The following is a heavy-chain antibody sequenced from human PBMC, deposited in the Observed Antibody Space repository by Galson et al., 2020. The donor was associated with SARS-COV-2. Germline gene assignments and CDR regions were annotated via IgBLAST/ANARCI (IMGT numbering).Heavy chain of an antibody. CDR3: ARDRGIAAAGYYYYYGMDV. Sequence: SQTLSLTCTVSGGSISSYYWSWIRQPPGKGLEWIGYIYYSGSTNYNTSLKSRVTMSVDTSKNQFSLKLISVTAADTAVYYCARDRGIAAAGYYYYYGMDVGGQGTTVTVSS. J-gene: IGHJ6*02. D-gene: IGHD6-13*01. V-gene: IGHV4-59*13. CDR2: IYYSGST. CDR1: GGSISSYY.